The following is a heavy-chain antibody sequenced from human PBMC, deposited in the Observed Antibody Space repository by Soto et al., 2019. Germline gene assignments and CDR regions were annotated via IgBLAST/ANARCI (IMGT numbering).Heavy chain of an antibody. V-gene: IGHV4-39*01. J-gene: IGHJ5*02. Sequence: SETLSLTCTVSGGSISSSSYYWGWIRQPPGKGLEWIGSIYYSGSTYYNPSLKSRVTISVDTSKNQFSLKLSSVTAADTAVYYCAKITGRSGSYYNGDLNWFDPWGQGTLVTVSS. CDR3: AKITGRSGSYYNGDLNWFDP. CDR2: IYYSGST. CDR1: GGSISSSSYY. D-gene: IGHD3-10*01.